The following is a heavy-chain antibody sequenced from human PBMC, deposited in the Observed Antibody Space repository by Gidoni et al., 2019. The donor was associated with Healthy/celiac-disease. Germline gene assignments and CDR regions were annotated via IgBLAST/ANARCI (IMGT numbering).Heavy chain of an antibody. J-gene: IGHJ2*01. Sequence: QVQLVESGGGVVQPGRSLRLSCAASGFTFSSYAMHWVRQAPGKGLEWVAVISYDGSNKYYADSVKGRFTISRDNSKNTLYLQMNSLRAEDTAVYYCARDSFGLGSSGPYWYFDLWGRGTLVTVSS. CDR3: ARDSFGLGSSGPYWYFDL. CDR2: ISYDGSNK. CDR1: GFTFSSYA. V-gene: IGHV3-30-3*01. D-gene: IGHD3-22*01.